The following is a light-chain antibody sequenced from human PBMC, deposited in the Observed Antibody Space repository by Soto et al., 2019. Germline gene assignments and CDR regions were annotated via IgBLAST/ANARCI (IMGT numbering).Light chain of an antibody. V-gene: IGLV2-11*01. CDR3: CSYGATHTLV. J-gene: IGLJ2*01. CDR2: DVS. Sequence: QSALTQPRSASGSPGQSVTISCTGTSSDVGSYNYVSWYQQQPGKAPKVIIYDVSKRPSGVPDRISGSKSGNTASLTISGLKAEDDADYHCCSYGATHTLVFGGGTKLTVL. CDR1: SSDVGSYNY.